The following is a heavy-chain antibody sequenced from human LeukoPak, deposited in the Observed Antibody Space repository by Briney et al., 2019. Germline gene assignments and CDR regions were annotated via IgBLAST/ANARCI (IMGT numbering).Heavy chain of an antibody. V-gene: IGHV3-7*01. J-gene: IGHJ4*02. Sequence: PGGSLRLSCAASGFTFSSYWMSWVRQAPEKGLEWVANIKQDGSEKYYVDSVKGRFTISRDNAKNSLYLQMNSLRAEDTAVYYCAKGPLFWSGYHYFDYWGQGTLVTVSS. CDR2: IKQDGSEK. CDR1: GFTFSSYW. D-gene: IGHD3-3*01. CDR3: AKGPLFWSGYHYFDY.